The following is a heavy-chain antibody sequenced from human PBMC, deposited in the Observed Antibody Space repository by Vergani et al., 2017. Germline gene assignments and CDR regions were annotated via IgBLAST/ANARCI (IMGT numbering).Heavy chain of an antibody. V-gene: IGHV1-2*02. CDR2: INPNRGGK. CDR3: ARGGSGYDILAGYYTPFCYGMDV. J-gene: IGHJ6*02. CDR1: GYTFIGYY. Sequence: QVQLVQSGAEVKKPGASVKVSCKASGYTFIGYYIHWVRQPPGQGLEWMGWINPNRGGKNYAQKFQGRVTMTRATSISTAYMELSRLRSDDTAVYYCARGGSGYDILAGYYTPFCYGMDVWGQGWTVTVSS. D-gene: IGHD3-9*01.